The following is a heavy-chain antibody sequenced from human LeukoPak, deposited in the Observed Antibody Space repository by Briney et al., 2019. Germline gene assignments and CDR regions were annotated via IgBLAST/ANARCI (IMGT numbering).Heavy chain of an antibody. CDR1: GGSIRSYY. D-gene: IGHD2-15*01. Sequence: SETLSLTCTVSGGSIRSYYWNWIRQPPGKGLEWIGYIYYSGNTNYNPSLKSRVPISVDTSKNQFSLKLSSVPAADTAVYYCARACTGGSCLSGKDVFDIWGQGTMVTVSS. V-gene: IGHV4-59*01. CDR3: ARACTGGSCLSGKDVFDI. J-gene: IGHJ3*02. CDR2: IYYSGNT.